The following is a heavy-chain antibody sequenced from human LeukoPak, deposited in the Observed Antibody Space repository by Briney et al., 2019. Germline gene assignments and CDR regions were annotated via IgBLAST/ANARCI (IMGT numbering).Heavy chain of an antibody. CDR2: IWYDGSNK. CDR3: ARVSGYSGTWYVDY. D-gene: IGHD6-13*01. CDR1: GFTLSNYW. J-gene: IGHJ4*02. Sequence: RPGGSLRLSCAASGFTLSNYWMHWVRQAPGKGLEWVTIIWYDGSNKYYADFVKGRFTTSRDNSKNTLYLQMNSLRADDTAVYYCARVSGYSGTWYVDYWGQGTLVTVSS. V-gene: IGHV3-33*08.